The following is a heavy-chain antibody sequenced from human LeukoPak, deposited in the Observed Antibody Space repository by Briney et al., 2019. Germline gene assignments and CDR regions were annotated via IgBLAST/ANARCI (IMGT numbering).Heavy chain of an antibody. CDR1: GYTFTSYG. J-gene: IGHJ4*02. V-gene: IGHV1-18*01. D-gene: IGHD1-26*01. CDR3: AGDMVGATAFDL. Sequence: ASVKVSCKASGYTFTSYGISWVRQAPGQGLEWMGWSSTFNTNTYYAQQLQGRVTMTADTSTTTAYMELRTLRSDDTAVYYCAGDMVGATAFDLWGQGTLVTVSS. CDR2: SSTFNTNT.